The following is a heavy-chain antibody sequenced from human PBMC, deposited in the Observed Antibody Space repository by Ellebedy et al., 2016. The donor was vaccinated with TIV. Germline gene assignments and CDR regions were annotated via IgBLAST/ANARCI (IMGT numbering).Heavy chain of an antibody. V-gene: IGHV4-34*01. CDR1: GGPFSGYY. CDR3: ARGETWWVGNPRVFGP. CDR2: IFLSGST. D-gene: IGHD3-10*01. Sequence: MPSETLSLTCAVHGGPFSGYYWSWIRQPPGKGLEWLGEIFLSGSTHYTPSFKSRLTISVDASKSQFFLSLSSVTAADTAVYYCARGETWWVGNPRVFGPWGQGTLVTVSS. J-gene: IGHJ5*02.